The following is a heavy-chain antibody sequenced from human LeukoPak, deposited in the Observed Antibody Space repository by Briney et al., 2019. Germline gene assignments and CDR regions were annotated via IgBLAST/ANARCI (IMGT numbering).Heavy chain of an antibody. CDR3: ARDVVSGVDYYGMDV. CDR1: GFTVSSNY. J-gene: IGHJ6*02. V-gene: IGHV3-53*01. CDR2: IYSGGST. D-gene: IGHD2-15*01. Sequence: GGSLRLSCAASGFTVSSNYMSWVRQAPGKGLEWVSVIYSGGSTYYADSVKGRFTISRDNPKNTLYLQMNSLRAEDTAVYYCARDVVSGVDYYGMDVWGQGTTVTVSS.